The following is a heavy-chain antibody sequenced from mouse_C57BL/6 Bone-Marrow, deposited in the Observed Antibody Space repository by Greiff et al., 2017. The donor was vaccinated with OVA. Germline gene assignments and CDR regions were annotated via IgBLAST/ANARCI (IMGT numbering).Heavy chain of an antibody. D-gene: IGHD1-1*01. Sequence: QVQLKESGAELMKPGASVTLSCKATGYTFTGSWIEWVKQRPGHGLEWIGEILPGSGSTNYNEKFKGKATFTADTSSNTAYMQLSSLATEDSAIYYCARRGTTVVGYFDYWGQGTTLTVSS. CDR3: ARRGTTVVGYFDY. J-gene: IGHJ2*01. CDR1: GYTFTGSW. V-gene: IGHV1-9*01. CDR2: ILPGSGST.